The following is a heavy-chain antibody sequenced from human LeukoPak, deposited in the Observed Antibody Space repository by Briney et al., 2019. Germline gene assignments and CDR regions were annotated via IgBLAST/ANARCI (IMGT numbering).Heavy chain of an antibody. CDR2: ISAGNGNT. Sequence: VSVKVSCKASGYTFTSYAIHWVRQAPGQRLEWMGWISAGNGNTKYSQNFQGRVTFISNTSATTAFMELSSLRSEDAAVYCCVRDSGSGNNDYWGQGTLVTVSS. V-gene: IGHV1-3*01. CDR1: GYTFTSYA. CDR3: VRDSGSGNNDY. D-gene: IGHD1-26*01. J-gene: IGHJ4*02.